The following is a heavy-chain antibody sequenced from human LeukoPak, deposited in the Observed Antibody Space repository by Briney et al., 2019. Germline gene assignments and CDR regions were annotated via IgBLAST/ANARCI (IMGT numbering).Heavy chain of an antibody. CDR1: GYTFTSYY. CDR2: INPSGGST. D-gene: IGHD1-26*01. J-gene: IGHJ1*01. CDR3: ARDGQWELPNFQH. Sequence: ASVKVSCKASGYTFTSYYMHWVRQAPGQGLEWMGIINPSGGSTCYVQKFQGRVTMTRDTSTSTVYMELSSLGSEDTAVYYCARDGQWELPNFQHWGQGTLVTVSS. V-gene: IGHV1-46*01.